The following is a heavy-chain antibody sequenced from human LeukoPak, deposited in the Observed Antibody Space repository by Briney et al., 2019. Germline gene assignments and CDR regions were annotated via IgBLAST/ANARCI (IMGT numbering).Heavy chain of an antibody. CDR1: GFTFSSYS. Sequence: GGSLRLSCAASGFTFSSYSMNWVRQAPGKGLEWVSSISSSSSYIYYADSVKGRFTISRDNAKNSLYLQMNSLRAEDTAVYYCAQAGGGDSSGYYYYWGQGTLVTVSS. J-gene: IGHJ4*02. D-gene: IGHD3-22*01. CDR2: ISSSSSYI. CDR3: AQAGGGDSSGYYYY. V-gene: IGHV3-21*01.